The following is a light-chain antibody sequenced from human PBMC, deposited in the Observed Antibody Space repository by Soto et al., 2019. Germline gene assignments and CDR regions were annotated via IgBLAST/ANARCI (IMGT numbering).Light chain of an antibody. CDR1: QSVGGNY. CDR3: QHYGSSPWT. CDR2: GAS. Sequence: EIVLTQSPGTLSLSPGERATLSCRASQSVGGNYLAWFQQKHGQAPRLLVYGASKRAAGIPDRFSGGGSGTDFTLTISRLEPEDFVVYYCQHYGSSPWTFGQGTEVEVK. V-gene: IGKV3-20*01. J-gene: IGKJ1*01.